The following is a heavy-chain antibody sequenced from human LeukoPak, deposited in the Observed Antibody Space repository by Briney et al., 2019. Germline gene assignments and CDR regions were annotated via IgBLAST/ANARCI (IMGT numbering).Heavy chain of an antibody. CDR1: GYTFTGYY. D-gene: IGHD3-22*01. CDR2: INPNSGGT. Sequence: GASVKVSCKASGYTFTGYYMHWVRQAPGQGLEWMGWINPNSGGTNYAQKFQGRVTMTRDTSISTAYMELSRLRSDDTAVYYCASGYYDSSGLDAFDIWGQGTMVTVSS. CDR3: ASGYYDSSGLDAFDI. V-gene: IGHV1-2*02. J-gene: IGHJ3*02.